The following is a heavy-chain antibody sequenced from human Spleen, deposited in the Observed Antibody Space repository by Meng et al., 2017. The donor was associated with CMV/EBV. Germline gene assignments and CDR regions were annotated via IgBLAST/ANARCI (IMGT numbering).Heavy chain of an antibody. CDR3: ARLGSGLRFSGRNFDY. J-gene: IGHJ4*02. V-gene: IGHV3-30*04. D-gene: IGHD3-10*01. CDR1: GFTLSNYA. Sequence: GESLKISCAASGFTLSNYAMHWVRQAPGKGLQWVAIISYDGSEKDYTDSVKGRFTISRDNSKNTLFLQMNSLRAEDTALYYCARLGSGLRFSGRNFDYWGQGTLVTVSS. CDR2: ISYDGSEK.